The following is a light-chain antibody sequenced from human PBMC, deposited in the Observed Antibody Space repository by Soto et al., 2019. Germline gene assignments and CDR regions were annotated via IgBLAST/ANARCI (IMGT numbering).Light chain of an antibody. J-gene: IGLJ2*01. CDR1: SSDIGDSNS. V-gene: IGLV2-14*03. CDR3: SSYTRSTTLV. CDR2: DVS. Sequence: QSALTQPASVSGSPGQSIAVSCTGSSSDIGDSNSVSWYQHHPGKAPKLMIYDVSNRPSGVSNRFSGSKSGNTASLTISGRQAEDEADYYCSSYTRSTTLVFGGGTKVTVL.